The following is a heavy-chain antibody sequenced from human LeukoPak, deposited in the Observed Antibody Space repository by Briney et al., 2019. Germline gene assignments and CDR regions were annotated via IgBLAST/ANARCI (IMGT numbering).Heavy chain of an antibody. CDR1: GGSFSGYY. CDR3: ARGRAYSSSWYEAWFDP. D-gene: IGHD6-13*01. J-gene: IGHJ5*02. Sequence: PSETLSLTCAVYGGSFSGYYWSWIRQLPGKGLEWIGEINHSGSTNYNPSLKSRVTISVDTSKNQFSLKLSSVTAADTAVYYCARGRAYSSSWYEAWFDPWGQGTLVTVSS. CDR2: INHSGST. V-gene: IGHV4-34*01.